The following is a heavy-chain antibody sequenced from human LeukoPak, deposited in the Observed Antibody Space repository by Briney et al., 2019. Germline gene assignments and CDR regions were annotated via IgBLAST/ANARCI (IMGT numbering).Heavy chain of an antibody. CDR3: ARLVNVVVPAYFDY. CDR1: GGSFSSYY. V-gene: IGHV4-4*09. D-gene: IGHD2-2*01. CDR2: IYTSGST. J-gene: IGHJ4*02. Sequence: SETLSLTCTVSGGSFSSYYLSWIRQPPGKGLEWIGYIYTSGSTNYNPSLKSRVTISVDTSKNQFSLKLSSVTAADTAVYYCARLVNVVVPAYFDYWGQGTLVTVSS.